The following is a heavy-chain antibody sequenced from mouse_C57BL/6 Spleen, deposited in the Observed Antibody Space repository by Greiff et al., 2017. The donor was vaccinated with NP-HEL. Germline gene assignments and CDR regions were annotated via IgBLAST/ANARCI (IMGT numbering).Heavy chain of an antibody. CDR2: ISSGGGYI. Sequence: EVKLVESGEGLVKPGGSLKLSCAASGFTFSSYAMSWVRQTPEKRLEWVAYISSGGGYIYYADTVKGRFTISRDNARNTLYLQMSSLKSEDTAMYYCTRGADGYYRYFDYWGQGTPLTVSS. CDR3: TRGADGYYRYFDY. V-gene: IGHV5-9-1*02. J-gene: IGHJ2*01. D-gene: IGHD2-3*01. CDR1: GFTFSSYA.